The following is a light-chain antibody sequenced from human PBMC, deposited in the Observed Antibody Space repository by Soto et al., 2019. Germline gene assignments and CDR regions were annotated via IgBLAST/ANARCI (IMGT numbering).Light chain of an antibody. CDR3: QQTYSAPLT. Sequence: DIQMTQSPPSMSASVGDRVTITCRASQSISNHLNWYQQIPGKAPKVLIYAASSLQSGVPSRFSGSGSGTDFTLTISSLQPEDFATYHCQQTYSAPLTFGGGTKVEIK. CDR2: AAS. J-gene: IGKJ4*01. CDR1: QSISNH. V-gene: IGKV1-39*01.